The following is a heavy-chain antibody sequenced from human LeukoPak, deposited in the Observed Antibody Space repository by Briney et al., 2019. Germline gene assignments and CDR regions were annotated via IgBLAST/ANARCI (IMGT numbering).Heavy chain of an antibody. CDR3: ARSRDCSGGSCYSPFDY. J-gene: IGHJ4*02. CDR2: IIPIFGTA. CDR1: GGTFSSYA. D-gene: IGHD2-15*01. V-gene: IGHV1-69*13. Sequence: SVRVSCKASGGTFSSYAISWVRQAPGQGLEWMGGIIPIFGTANYAQKFQGRVTITADESTSTAYMELSSLRSEDTAVYYCARSRDCSGGSCYSPFDYWGQGTLVTVSS.